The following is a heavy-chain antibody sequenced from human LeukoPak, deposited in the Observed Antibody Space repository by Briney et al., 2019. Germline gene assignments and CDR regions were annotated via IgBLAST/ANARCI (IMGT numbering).Heavy chain of an antibody. V-gene: IGHV4-39*01. Sequence: NPSETLSLTCTVSGGSISSSSYYWDWIRQPPGKGLEWIGSIYYSGSTYYNPSLKSRVTISVDTSKNQFSLRLSSVTAADTAVYYCARHRLNSSGYYYTAFDIWGQGTMVTVSS. CDR1: GGSISSSSYY. J-gene: IGHJ3*02. CDR3: ARHRLNSSGYYYTAFDI. D-gene: IGHD3-22*01. CDR2: IYYSGST.